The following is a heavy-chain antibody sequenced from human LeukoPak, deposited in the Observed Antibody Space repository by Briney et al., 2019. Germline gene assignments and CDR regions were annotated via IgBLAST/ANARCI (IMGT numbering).Heavy chain of an antibody. J-gene: IGHJ4*02. D-gene: IGHD6-13*01. CDR3: AKSGAAAGTGGY. Sequence: PGGSLRLSCAASGFTFSSYAMSWVRQPPGKGLEWVSAISGSGGSTYYADSVKGRFTISRDNSKNTLYLQMNSLRAEDTAVYYCAKSGAAAGTGGYWGQGTLVTVSS. CDR1: GFTFSSYA. V-gene: IGHV3-23*01. CDR2: ISGSGGST.